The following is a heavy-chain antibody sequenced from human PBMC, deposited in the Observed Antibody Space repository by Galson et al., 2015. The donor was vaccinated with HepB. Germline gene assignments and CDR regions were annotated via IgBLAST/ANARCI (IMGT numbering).Heavy chain of an antibody. J-gene: IGHJ4*02. CDR3: TTNKGCGGDCPFDY. D-gene: IGHD2-21*02. CDR2: IKSKTDGGTT. V-gene: IGHV3-15*01. CDR1: GFTFSNAW. Sequence: SLRLSCAASGFTFSNAWMSWVRQAPGKGLEWVGRIKSKTDGGTTDYAAPVKGRFTISGDDSKNTLYLQMNSLKTEDTAVYYCTTNKGCGGDCPFDYWGQGTLVTVSS.